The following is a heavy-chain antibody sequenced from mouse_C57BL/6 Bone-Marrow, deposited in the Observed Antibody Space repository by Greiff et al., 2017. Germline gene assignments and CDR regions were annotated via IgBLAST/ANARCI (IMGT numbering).Heavy chain of an antibody. D-gene: IGHD1-1*01. Sequence: QVQLQQSGPGLVQPSQSLSITCTVSGFSLTSYGVHWVRQSPGKGLEWLGVIWSGGSTDSNAAFITRLSISKDNSKSHVFFKMNSLQADDTARYYSARKGVTTVVGDFDVGGTGTTGTVSS. V-gene: IGHV2-2*01. CDR1: GFSLTSYG. J-gene: IGHJ1*03. CDR2: IWSGGST. CDR3: ARKGVTTVVGDFDV.